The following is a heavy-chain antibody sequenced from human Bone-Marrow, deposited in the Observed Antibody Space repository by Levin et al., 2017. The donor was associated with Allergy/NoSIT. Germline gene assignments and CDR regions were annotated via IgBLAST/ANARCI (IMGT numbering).Heavy chain of an antibody. V-gene: IGHV3-48*01. J-gene: IGHJ6*02. D-gene: IGHD1-26*01. Sequence: AGGSLRLSCIVSGLSFRNHGMNWVRQAPGKGLEWLSYISYDSSTSYADSVKGRFTVSRDNANDSLYLQMNSLKVDDTAVYYCARDGALPHYGMDVWGQGTTVTVSS. CDR1: GLSFRNHG. CDR2: ISYDSST. CDR3: ARDGALPHYGMDV.